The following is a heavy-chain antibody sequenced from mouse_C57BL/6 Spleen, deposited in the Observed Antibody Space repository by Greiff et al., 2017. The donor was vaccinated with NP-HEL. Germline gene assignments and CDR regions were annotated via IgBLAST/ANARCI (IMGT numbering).Heavy chain of an antibody. D-gene: IGHD1-1*01. CDR1: GFTFSDYG. V-gene: IGHV5-17*01. CDR2: ISSGSSTI. Sequence: EVQLVESGGGLVKPGGSLKLSCAASGFTFSDYGMHWVRQAPEKGLEWVAYISSGSSTIYYADTVKGRFTISRDNAKNTLFLQMTSLRSEDTAMYYCAKPHYYGSSYRYWYFDVWGTGTTVTVSS. CDR3: AKPHYYGSSYRYWYFDV. J-gene: IGHJ1*03.